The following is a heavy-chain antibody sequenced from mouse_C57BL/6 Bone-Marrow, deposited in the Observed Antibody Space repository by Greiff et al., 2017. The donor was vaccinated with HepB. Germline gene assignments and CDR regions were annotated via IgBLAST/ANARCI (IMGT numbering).Heavy chain of an antibody. V-gene: IGHV3-6*01. Sequence: EVHLVESGPGLVKPSQSLSLTCSVTGYSITSGYYWNWIRQFPGNKLEWMGYISYDGSNNYNPSLKNRISITRDTSKNQFFLKLNSVTTEDTATYYCARDPLYDYDEAYWGQGTLVTVSA. CDR2: ISYDGSN. CDR1: GYSITSGYY. J-gene: IGHJ3*01. D-gene: IGHD2-4*01. CDR3: ARDPLYDYDEAY.